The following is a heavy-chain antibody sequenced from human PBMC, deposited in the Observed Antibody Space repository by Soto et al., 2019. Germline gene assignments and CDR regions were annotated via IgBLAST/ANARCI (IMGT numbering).Heavy chain of an antibody. D-gene: IGHD2-2*01. CDR3: ARESQLLYYYGMDV. CDR2: ISSSSSYI. Sequence: EVQLVESGGGLVKPGGSLRLSCAASGFTFSSYSMNWVRQAPGKGLSWVSSISSSSSYIYYADSVKARFTISLDNAKNSLYLQMNSLRAEDTAVYYCARESQLLYYYGMDVWGRGTTVTVSS. V-gene: IGHV3-21*01. J-gene: IGHJ6*02. CDR1: GFTFSSYS.